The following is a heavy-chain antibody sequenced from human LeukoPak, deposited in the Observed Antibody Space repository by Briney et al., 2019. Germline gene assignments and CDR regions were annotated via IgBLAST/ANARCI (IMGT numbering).Heavy chain of an antibody. J-gene: IGHJ4*02. V-gene: IGHV4-34*01. Sequence: SETLSLTCAVYGGSFSDYYWIWIRQPPGKGLEWIAEINHRGTTNYNPSLKSRLSLSVDTSNWHFSLKLTSVTAADTAVYYCARAFDYYFDYWSQGTLVTVSS. CDR1: GGSFSDYY. CDR3: ARAFDYYFDY. D-gene: IGHD2-21*01. CDR2: INHRGTT.